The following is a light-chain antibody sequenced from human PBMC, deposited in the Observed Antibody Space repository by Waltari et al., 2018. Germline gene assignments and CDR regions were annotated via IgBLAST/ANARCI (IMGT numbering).Light chain of an antibody. CDR2: DVT. CDR1: SSDVGAYNY. Sequence: QSALTQPASVSGSPGQSITISCTGTSSDVGAYNYVSRYQQHPGKAPKLMIYDVTNRPSRVSDRFSGSKSGNTASLTISGLQAEDEADYYCSSFATSITWVFGGGTKLTVL. V-gene: IGLV2-14*03. CDR3: SSFATSITWV. J-gene: IGLJ3*02.